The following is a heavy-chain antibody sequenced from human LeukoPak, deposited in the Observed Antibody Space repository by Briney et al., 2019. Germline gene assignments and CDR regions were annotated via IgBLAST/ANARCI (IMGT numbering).Heavy chain of an antibody. V-gene: IGHV3-21*04. Sequence: GGSLRLSCAASGFTFSSYSMNWVRQAPGKGLEWVSFISSGSSYIYYADSVKGRFTISRDNAKNSLYLQMDSLRAEDTAVYYCARRAGAYSHPYDYWGQGTLVTVSS. CDR3: ARRAGAYSHPYDY. J-gene: IGHJ4*02. D-gene: IGHD4/OR15-4a*01. CDR2: ISSGSSYI. CDR1: GFTFSSYS.